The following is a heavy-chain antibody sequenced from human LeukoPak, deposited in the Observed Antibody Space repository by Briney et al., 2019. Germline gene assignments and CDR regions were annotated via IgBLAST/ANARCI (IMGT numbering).Heavy chain of an antibody. CDR2: LYSSGNT. CDR1: GXSISSYY. J-gene: IGHJ5*02. CDR3: ARGRLTPPNWSDP. V-gene: IGHV4-59*01. Sequence: SETLSLTCTVSGXSISSYYGTWIRQPPGKGLEWLGYLYSSGNTNYNPSLKSRVTMSVDTSKNQFSLKLTSVTAADTAVYYCARGRLTPPNWSDPWGQGILVTVSS. D-gene: IGHD4/OR15-4a*01.